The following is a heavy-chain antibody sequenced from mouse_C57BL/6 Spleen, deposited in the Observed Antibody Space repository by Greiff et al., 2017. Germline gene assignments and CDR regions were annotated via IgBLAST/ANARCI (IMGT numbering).Heavy chain of an antibody. CDR1: GYTFTSYW. J-gene: IGHJ2*01. CDR3: ARPSNSPNYFDY. V-gene: IGHV1-64*01. D-gene: IGHD4-1*01. Sequence: VQLQQSGAELVKPGASVKLSCKASGYTFTSYWMHWVKQRPGQGLEWIGMIHPNSGSTNYNEKFKSKATLTVDKSSSTAYMQLSSLTSEDSAVYYCARPSNSPNYFDYWGQGTTLTVSS. CDR2: IHPNSGST.